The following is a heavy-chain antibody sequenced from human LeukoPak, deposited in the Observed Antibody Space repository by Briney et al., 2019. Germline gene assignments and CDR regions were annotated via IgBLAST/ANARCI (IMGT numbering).Heavy chain of an antibody. Sequence: GGSLRLSCAAPGFTFSSYSMNWVRQAPGKGLEWVSSISSSSSYIYYADSVKGRFTISRDNAKNSLYLQMNSLRAEDTAVYYCAMGIAAAGYFDYWGQGTLVTVSS. CDR2: ISSSSSYI. V-gene: IGHV3-21*01. D-gene: IGHD6-13*01. CDR1: GFTFSSYS. J-gene: IGHJ4*02. CDR3: AMGIAAAGYFDY.